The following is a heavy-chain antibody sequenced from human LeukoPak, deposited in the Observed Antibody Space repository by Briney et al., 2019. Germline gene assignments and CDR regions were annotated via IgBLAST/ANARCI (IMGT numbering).Heavy chain of an antibody. CDR3: ARDEGYSKFDY. J-gene: IGHJ4*02. CDR1: GFTFSNSW. D-gene: IGHD5-12*01. Sequence: PGGSLRLSCAVSGFTFSNSWMNWVRQAPGKGLEWVASVNTDECEKYYAGSVKGRFTISRDNAKNSLYLQMISLRAEDTAVYYCARDEGYSKFDYWGQGTLVTVSS. CDR2: VNTDECEK. V-gene: IGHV3-7*01.